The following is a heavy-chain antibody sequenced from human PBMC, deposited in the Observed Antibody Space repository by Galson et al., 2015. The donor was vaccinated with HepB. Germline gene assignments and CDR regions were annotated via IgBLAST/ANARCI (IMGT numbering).Heavy chain of an antibody. V-gene: IGHV3-74*01. CDR3: ARDQSSVFDILTASYNWYFDL. CDR1: GFTLRSHW. CDR2: IDAAGLST. J-gene: IGHJ2*01. Sequence: SLRLSCAASGFTLRSHWMHWVRQAPGKGLLWVARIDAAGLSTAYADSVKGRFTIARDNAKNTLYLQMDDLRPEDPALYFCARDQSSVFDILTASYNWYFDLWGRGTLVTVST. D-gene: IGHD3-9*01.